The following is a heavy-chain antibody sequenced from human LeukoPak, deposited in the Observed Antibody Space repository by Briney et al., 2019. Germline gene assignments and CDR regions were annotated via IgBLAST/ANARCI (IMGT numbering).Heavy chain of an antibody. CDR2: ISSSVSTI. J-gene: IGHJ4*02. CDR1: GFTFSSYE. CDR3: ASLPSGYSYGLFDY. V-gene: IGHV3-48*03. D-gene: IGHD5-18*01. Sequence: VGSLRLSCAASGFTFSSYEMNWVRQAPGKGLEWVSYISSSVSTIYYADSVKGRFTISRDNAKHSLYLQMDSLRAEDTAVYYCASLPSGYSYGLFDYWGQGTLVTDSS.